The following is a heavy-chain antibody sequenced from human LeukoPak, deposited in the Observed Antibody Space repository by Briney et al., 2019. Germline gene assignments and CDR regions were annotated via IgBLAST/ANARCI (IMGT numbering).Heavy chain of an antibody. CDR2: INHSGST. J-gene: IGHJ6*03. D-gene: IGHD2-2*02. Sequence: NPSETLSLTCAVYGGSLSGYYWSWIRQPPGKGLEWIGEINHSGSTNYNPSLKSRVTISVDTSKNQFSLKLSSVTAADTAVYYCARGRGYCSSTSCYKYYYYMDVWGKGTTVTVSS. CDR3: ARGRGYCSSTSCYKYYYYMDV. CDR1: GGSLSGYY. V-gene: IGHV4-34*01.